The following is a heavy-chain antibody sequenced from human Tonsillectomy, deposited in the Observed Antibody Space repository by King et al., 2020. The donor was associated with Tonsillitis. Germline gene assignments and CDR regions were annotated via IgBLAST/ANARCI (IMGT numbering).Heavy chain of an antibody. V-gene: IGHV4-59*01. Sequence: VQLQESGPGLVKPSETLSLNCTVSGDSTINGYWSWIRQPPGKGLEWIGYVYYAGSTNYNPSLKGRVTISLDTSKKQFTLKLNSVTPADTAVYYCARDVATVPGHWYFDFWGRGTLVTVSS. CDR3: ARDVATVPGHWYFDF. D-gene: IGHD6-19*01. J-gene: IGHJ2*01. CDR2: VYYAGST. CDR1: GDSTINGY.